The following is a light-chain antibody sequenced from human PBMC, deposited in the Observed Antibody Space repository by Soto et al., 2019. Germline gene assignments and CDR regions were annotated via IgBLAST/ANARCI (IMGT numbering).Light chain of an antibody. CDR1: SSDVGGYNY. J-gene: IGLJ3*02. CDR2: EVS. CDR3: SSYAGSNTIWV. Sequence: QSALTQPPSASGSPGQSVTISCTGTSSDVGGYNYVSWYQQHPGKAPKVMIYEVSKRPSGVPDRFSGSKSGHTASLTVSGLQAEDEADYYCSSYAGSNTIWVFGGGTKLTVL. V-gene: IGLV2-8*01.